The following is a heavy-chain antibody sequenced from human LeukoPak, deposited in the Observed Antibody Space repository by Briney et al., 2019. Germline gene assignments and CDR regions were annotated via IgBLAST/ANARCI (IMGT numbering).Heavy chain of an antibody. Sequence: PGRSLRLSCAASGFTFSSYAMHWVRQAPGKGLEWVAVISYDGSNKYYADSVKGRFTISRDNSKNTLYLQMNSLRAEDTAVYYRAPTRGGYEGGFDYWGQGTLVTVSS. CDR3: APTRGGYEGGFDY. V-gene: IGHV3-30*04. D-gene: IGHD1-1*01. CDR1: GFTFSSYA. J-gene: IGHJ4*02. CDR2: ISYDGSNK.